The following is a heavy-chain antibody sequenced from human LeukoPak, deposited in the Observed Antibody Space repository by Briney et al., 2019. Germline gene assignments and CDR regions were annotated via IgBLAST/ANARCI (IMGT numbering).Heavy chain of an antibody. CDR2: IRSKAYGGTT. CDR3: TREGGYFGSGSYSALHDAFDI. Sequence: GRSLRLSCTASGFTFGDYAMSWFRQAPGKGLKWVGFIRSKAYGGTTEYAASVKGRFTISRDDSESIAYLQMNSLKTEDTAVYYCTREGGYFGSGSYSALHDAFDIWGQGTMVTVSS. V-gene: IGHV3-49*03. J-gene: IGHJ3*02. D-gene: IGHD3-10*01. CDR1: GFTFGDYA.